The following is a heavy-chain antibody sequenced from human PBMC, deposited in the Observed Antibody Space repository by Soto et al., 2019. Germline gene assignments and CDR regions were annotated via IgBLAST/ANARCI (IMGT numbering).Heavy chain of an antibody. CDR3: AKDIRGDIITFGGVIGDAFDI. Sequence: GGSLRLSCAASGFTFDDYAMHWVRQAPGKGLEWVSGISWNSGSIGYADSVKGRFTISRDNAKNSLYLQMNSLRAEDTALYYCAKDIRGDIITFGGVIGDAFDIWGQGTMVTVSS. CDR1: GFTFDDYA. V-gene: IGHV3-9*01. CDR2: ISWNSGSI. D-gene: IGHD3-16*02. J-gene: IGHJ3*02.